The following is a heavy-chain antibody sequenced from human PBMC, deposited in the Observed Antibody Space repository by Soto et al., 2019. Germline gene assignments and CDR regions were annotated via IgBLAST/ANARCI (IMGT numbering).Heavy chain of an antibody. Sequence: EVQLLESGGGLVQTGGSLRLSCAASGFTFSSYAMSWVRQAPGKGLEWVSAISGSGGSTYYADSVKGRFTISRDNSKNTLYLQMNSLRAEDTAVYYCAKVRVGCSSTSCYGFDYWGQGTLVSVSS. CDR2: ISGSGGST. CDR1: GFTFSSYA. V-gene: IGHV3-23*01. D-gene: IGHD2-2*01. J-gene: IGHJ4*02. CDR3: AKVRVGCSSTSCYGFDY.